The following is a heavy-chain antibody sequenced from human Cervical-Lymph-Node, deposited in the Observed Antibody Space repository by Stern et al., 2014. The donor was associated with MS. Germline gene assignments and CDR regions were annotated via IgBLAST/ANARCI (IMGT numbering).Heavy chain of an antibody. V-gene: IGHV3-74*02. Sequence: EMQLVESGGGLVQPGGSLRLSCAASGFTFSTYWMYWVRQAPGKGLVWVSRIKSDGSSTNYADSVKGRFTISRDNAKNTLYLQMNSLRAEDTAVYYCARGWSIDYWGQGTLVTVSS. CDR3: ARGWSIDY. J-gene: IGHJ4*02. D-gene: IGHD6-19*01. CDR2: IKSDGSST. CDR1: GFTFSTYW.